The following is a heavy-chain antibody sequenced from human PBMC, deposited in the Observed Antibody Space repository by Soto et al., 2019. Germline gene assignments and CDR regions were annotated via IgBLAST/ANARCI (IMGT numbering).Heavy chain of an antibody. CDR2: TYHSGNP. J-gene: IGHJ5*02. D-gene: IGHD3-16*01. CDR1: GDTISTGGYT. V-gene: IGHV4-30-2*05. Sequence: SETLSLTCDVSGDTISTGGYTWAWIRQPPGKALEWIGHTYHSGNPYYNPSLKSRVIISVDTSNNQLSLQLNSVTPDDTAVYYGARLIGNRGLDAWGKGTLGTVSS. CDR3: ARLIGNRGLDA.